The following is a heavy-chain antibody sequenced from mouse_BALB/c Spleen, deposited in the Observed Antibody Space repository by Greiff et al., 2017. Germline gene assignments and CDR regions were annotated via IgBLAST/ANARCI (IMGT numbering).Heavy chain of an antibody. CDR2: IWAGGST. CDR3: AREGLYYYGSSGAMDY. Sequence: VMLVESGPGLVAPSQSLSITCTVSGFSLTSYGVHWVRQPPGKGLEWLGVIWAGGSTNYNSALMSRLSISKDNSKSQVFLKMNSLQTDDTAMYYCAREGLYYYGSSGAMDYWGQGTSVTVSS. CDR1: GFSLTSYG. D-gene: IGHD1-1*01. J-gene: IGHJ4*01. V-gene: IGHV2-9*02.